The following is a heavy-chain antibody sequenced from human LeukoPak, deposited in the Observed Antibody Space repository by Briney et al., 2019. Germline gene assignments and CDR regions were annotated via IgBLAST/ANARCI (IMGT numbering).Heavy chain of an antibody. CDR3: AREVFLDAFDI. V-gene: IGHV1-3*01. CDR1: GYTFTIYA. D-gene: IGHD2-21*01. Sequence: ASVKVSCKASGYTFTIYAMHWVRQAPGQRLEWMGWINAGNGNTKYSQKFQGRVTITRDTSASTAYMELSSLRSEDTAVYYCAREVFLDAFDIWGQGTMVTVSS. J-gene: IGHJ3*02. CDR2: INAGNGNT.